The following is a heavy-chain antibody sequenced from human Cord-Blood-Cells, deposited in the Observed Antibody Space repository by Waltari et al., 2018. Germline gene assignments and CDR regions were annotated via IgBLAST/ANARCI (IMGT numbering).Heavy chain of an antibody. CDR3: ARGQLGRPGY. D-gene: IGHD1-1*01. Sequence: QVQLQQWGAGLLKPSETLSLTCAGYGGSFSGYYWSWIGQPPGKGLEWIGEINHSGSTNYNPSLNNRVTLSVDASKNQFSLKLSSVSAADTAVYYCARGQLGRPGYWGQGTLVTVSS. J-gene: IGHJ4*02. V-gene: IGHV4-34*01. CDR2: INHSGST. CDR1: GGSFSGYY.